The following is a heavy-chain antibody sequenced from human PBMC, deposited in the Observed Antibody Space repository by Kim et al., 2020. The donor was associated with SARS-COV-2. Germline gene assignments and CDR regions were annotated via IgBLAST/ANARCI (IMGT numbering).Heavy chain of an antibody. CDR2: TYYRSKWYN. Sequence: SQTLSLTCAISGDRVSSNSAAWHWIRQSPSRGLEWLGRTYYRSKWYNDYAVSVKSRITINPDTSKNQFSLQLNSVTPEDTAVYYCATTSYYYDSSGRPSNYYGMDVWGQGTTVTVSS. J-gene: IGHJ6*02. D-gene: IGHD3-22*01. CDR1: GDRVSSNSAA. CDR3: ATTSYYYDSSGRPSNYYGMDV. V-gene: IGHV6-1*01.